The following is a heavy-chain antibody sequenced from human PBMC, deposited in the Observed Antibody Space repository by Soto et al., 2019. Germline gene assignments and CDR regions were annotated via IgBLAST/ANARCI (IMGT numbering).Heavy chain of an antibody. J-gene: IGHJ6*02. CDR3: ARMHILTGYYKGDYYYYGMDV. D-gene: IGHD3-9*01. CDR2: IDWDDDK. Sequence: GSGPTLVNPTQTLTLTCTFSGFSLSTSGMCVSWIRQPPGKALEWLALIDWDDDKYYSTSLKTRLTISKDTSKNQVVLTMTNMDPVDTATYYCARMHILTGYYKGDYYYYGMDVWGQGTTVTVSS. V-gene: IGHV2-70*01. CDR1: GFSLSTSGMC.